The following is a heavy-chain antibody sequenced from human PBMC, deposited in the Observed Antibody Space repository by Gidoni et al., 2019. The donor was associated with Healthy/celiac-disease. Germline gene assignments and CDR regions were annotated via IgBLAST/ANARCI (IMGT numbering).Heavy chain of an antibody. CDR2: ISYDGSNK. J-gene: IGHJ4*02. CDR3: AKAPGDYGDWITLDY. D-gene: IGHD4-17*01. CDR1: GFTFRSYG. Sequence: QVQLVESGGGVVQPGRSLRLSCAASGFTFRSYGMHWVRQAPGKGLEWVAVISYDGSNKYYADSVKGRFTISRDNSKNTLYLQMNSLRAEDTAVYYCAKAPGDYGDWITLDYWGQGTLVTVSS. V-gene: IGHV3-30*18.